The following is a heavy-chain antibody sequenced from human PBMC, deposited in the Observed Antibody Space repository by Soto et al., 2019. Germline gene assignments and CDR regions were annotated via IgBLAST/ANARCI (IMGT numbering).Heavy chain of an antibody. V-gene: IGHV4-38-2*02. CDR3: VRDLNYGLYYFGY. D-gene: IGHD3-10*01. Sequence: SETLSLTCTVSGYSISSGCYWGWIRQPPGKRLEWIGSMYPTGSTYYNPSLKSRVTMSVDTSNNEFSLKLTSVTAADTAVYHCVRDLNYGLYYFGYWGPGTLVTVSS. CDR1: GYSISSGCY. CDR2: MYPTGST. J-gene: IGHJ4*02.